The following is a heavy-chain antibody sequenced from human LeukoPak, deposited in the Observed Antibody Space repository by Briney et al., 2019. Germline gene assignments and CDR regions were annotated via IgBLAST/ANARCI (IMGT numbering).Heavy chain of an antibody. V-gene: IGHV3-66*01. CDR2: IYSGGTT. D-gene: IGHD3-22*01. CDR3: ARAHDRGYYYGFDY. J-gene: IGHJ4*02. Sequence: GGSMRLSCAASGVTVSSNYMSCVRQAPGKGLEWVSVIYSGGTTYYADCVQGRFTMSRENPENTLYLQMNSWKVEDTAVYYCARAHDRGYYYGFDYWGKGTLVTVSS. CDR1: GVTVSSNY.